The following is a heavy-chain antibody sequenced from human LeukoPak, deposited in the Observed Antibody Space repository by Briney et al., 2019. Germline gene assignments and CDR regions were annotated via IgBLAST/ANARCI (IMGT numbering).Heavy chain of an antibody. Sequence: ASVKVSCKAFGYTFTGNYIHWVRQAPGQGLEWMGWINPNGGATNYAQKFQGRVTTTRDTSISTAYMELSRLTSDDTAVYYCARGYPLSTTAAGTYFQHWGQGTLVTVSS. V-gene: IGHV1-2*02. CDR2: INPNGGAT. CDR1: GYTFTGNY. J-gene: IGHJ1*01. D-gene: IGHD6-13*01. CDR3: ARGYPLSTTAAGTYFQH.